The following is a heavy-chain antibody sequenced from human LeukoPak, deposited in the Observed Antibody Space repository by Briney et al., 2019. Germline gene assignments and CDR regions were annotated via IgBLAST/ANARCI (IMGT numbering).Heavy chain of an antibody. J-gene: IGHJ2*01. CDR3: ARIRPTVVPGGWYFDL. Sequence: SETLSLTCTVSGGSINSYYWSWIRQPPGKGLEWVGYIYYSGSTNYNPFLKSRLTISVDTSKNQFSLKLSSVTAADTAVYYCARIRPTVVPGGWYFDLWGRGTLVTVSS. D-gene: IGHD4-23*01. V-gene: IGHV4-59*01. CDR2: IYYSGST. CDR1: GGSINSYY.